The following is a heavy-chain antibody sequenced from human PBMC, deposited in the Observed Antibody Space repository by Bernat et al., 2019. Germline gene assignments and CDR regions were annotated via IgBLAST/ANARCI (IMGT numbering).Heavy chain of an antibody. V-gene: IGHV5-10-1*03. D-gene: IGHD1-1*01. J-gene: IGHJ5*02. CDR1: GDSFTSYW. Sequence: EVQLVQSGAEVKKPGESLRISCKGSGDSFTSYWITWVRQMPGKGLEWMGRIDPSDSYTKYSPSFQGHVTMSVDKSISTAYLQWRRLEASDTAMYYCGRLGTPKGANWFDPWGQGTLVTVSS. CDR3: GRLGTPKGANWFDP. CDR2: IDPSDSYT.